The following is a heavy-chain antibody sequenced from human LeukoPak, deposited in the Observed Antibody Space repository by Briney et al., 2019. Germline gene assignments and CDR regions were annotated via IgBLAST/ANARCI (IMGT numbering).Heavy chain of an antibody. CDR2: INPSGGST. D-gene: IGHD5-18*01. Sequence: ASVKVSCKASGYTFTSYYMHWVRQAPGQGLEWMGIINPSGGSTSYAQKFQGRVTMTRDMSTSTVYMELSSLRSEDTAVYYCAKDGTAMVFDYWGQGTLVTVSS. CDR1: GYTFTSYY. CDR3: AKDGTAMVFDY. J-gene: IGHJ4*02. V-gene: IGHV1-46*01.